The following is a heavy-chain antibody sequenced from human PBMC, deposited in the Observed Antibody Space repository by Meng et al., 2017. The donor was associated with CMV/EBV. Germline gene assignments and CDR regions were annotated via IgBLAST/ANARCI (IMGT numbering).Heavy chain of an antibody. CDR2: IKSKTDGGTT. D-gene: IGHD2-2*01. J-gene: IGHJ6*02. CDR3: ARPSEGYYYGMDV. CDR1: GFTFSNAW. V-gene: IGHV3-15*01. Sequence: GGSLRLSCAASGFTFSNAWMSWVRQAPGKGLEWVGRIKSKTDGGTTDYAAPVKGRFTISRDDSKNTLYLQMNSLRAEDTAVYYCARPSEGYYYGMDVWGQGTTVTVSS.